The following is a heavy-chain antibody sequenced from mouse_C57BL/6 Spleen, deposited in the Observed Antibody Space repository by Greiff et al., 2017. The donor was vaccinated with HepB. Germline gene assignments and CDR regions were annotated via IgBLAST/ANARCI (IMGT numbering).Heavy chain of an antibody. CDR1: GYSITSGYY. CDR2: ISYDGSN. D-gene: IGHD4-1*01. J-gene: IGHJ1*03. V-gene: IGHV3-6*01. Sequence: EVQLVESGPGLVKPSQSLSLTCSVTGYSITSGYYWNWIRQFPGNKLEWMGYISYDGSNNYNPSLKNRISITRDTSKNQFFLKLNSVTTEDTATYYCARGGTGKYFDVWGTGTTVTVSS. CDR3: ARGGTGKYFDV.